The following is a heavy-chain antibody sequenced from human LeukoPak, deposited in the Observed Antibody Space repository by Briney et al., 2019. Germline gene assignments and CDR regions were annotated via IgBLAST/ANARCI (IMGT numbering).Heavy chain of an antibody. D-gene: IGHD6-19*01. V-gene: IGHV1-18*01. CDR1: GYTFTSYG. CDR3: ARAPRQYSSGWYVGFYYYYGMDV. CDR2: ISAYNGNT. J-gene: IGHJ6*02. Sequence: ASVKVSCKASGYTFTSYGISWVRRAPGQGLEWMGWISAYNGNTNYAQKLQGRVTMTTDTSTSTAYMELRSLRSDDTAVYYCARAPRQYSSGWYVGFYYYYGMDVWGQGTTVTVSS.